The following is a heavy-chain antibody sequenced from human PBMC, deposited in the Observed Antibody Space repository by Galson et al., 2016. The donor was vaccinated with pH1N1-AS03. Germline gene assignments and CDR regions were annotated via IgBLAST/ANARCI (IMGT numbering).Heavy chain of an antibody. CDR3: VRDMGTTTAASGF. J-gene: IGHJ4*02. D-gene: IGHD6-13*01. V-gene: IGHV3-9*01. CDR2: IRWDGAT. Sequence: SLRLSCAATGFTFDYYAMHWIRQRPGKGLEWVSGIRWDGATGYADSVQGRFTISSDQAKTSLYLQMTSLKIEDTALDYCVRDMGTTTAASGFWGQGILVTVSS. CDR1: GFTFDYYA.